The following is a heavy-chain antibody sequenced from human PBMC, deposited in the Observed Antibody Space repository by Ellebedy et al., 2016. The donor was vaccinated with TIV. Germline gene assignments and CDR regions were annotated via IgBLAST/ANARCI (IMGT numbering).Heavy chain of an antibody. J-gene: IGHJ6*02. CDR2: IYSSGST. D-gene: IGHD3-10*01. Sequence: SETLSLTXTVSGGSIRSSNNYWAWIRQPPGKGLEWIGNIYSSGSTYYNLSLKSRVTISIDTSKNQMSLKLRSVTAADTAVYYCARVWFGDLLSPEGDVWGQGTTVTVSS. V-gene: IGHV4-39*01. CDR1: GGSIRSSNNY. CDR3: ARVWFGDLLSPEGDV.